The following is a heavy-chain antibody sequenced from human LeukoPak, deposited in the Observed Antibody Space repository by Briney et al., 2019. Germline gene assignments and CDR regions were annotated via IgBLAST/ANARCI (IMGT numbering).Heavy chain of an antibody. V-gene: IGHV3-23*01. D-gene: IGHD5-24*01. CDR2: ISGSGANR. CDR1: GFPFSTYA. Sequence: GGSLRLSCAASGFPFSTYAMSWVRQAPGKGLEWVSVISGSGANRNYADSVKGRFTISRDDSKNTLYLQMNSLRAEDTAVYYCTKDLSGYNYYVDYWAQGTLDTVSS. J-gene: IGHJ4*02. CDR3: TKDLSGYNYYVDY.